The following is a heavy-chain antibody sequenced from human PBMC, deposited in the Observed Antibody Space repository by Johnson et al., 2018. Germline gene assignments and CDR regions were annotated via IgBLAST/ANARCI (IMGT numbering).Heavy chain of an antibody. CDR2: ISYDGSNK. J-gene: IGHJ3*02. CDR1: GFTFSSYA. CDR3: ARDSCAYSSSCQKVAFDI. Sequence: QVQLVEYGGGVVQPGRSLRLSCAASGFTFSSYAMHWVRQAPGKGLEWVAVISYDGSNKYYADSVQGRFTISRDNSKNKLYLQMNSLRAEDTAVYYCARDSCAYSSSCQKVAFDIWGQGTMVTVSS. D-gene: IGHD6-13*01. V-gene: IGHV3-30-3*01.